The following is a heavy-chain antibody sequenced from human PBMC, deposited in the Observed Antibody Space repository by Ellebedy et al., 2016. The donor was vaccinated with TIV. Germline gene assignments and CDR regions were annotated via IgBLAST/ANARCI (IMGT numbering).Heavy chain of an antibody. V-gene: IGHV3-7*01. J-gene: IGHJ5*02. CDR3: ARARLDWNWFDP. CDR2: IKQDGTGE. D-gene: IGHD3-9*01. CDR1: GFTFSSHW. Sequence: GESLKISXAASGFTFSSHWMTWVRQAPGKGLEWVANIKQDGTGEYYVDSVKGRFTISRDNAKNSLYLQMNSLRAEDTAVYYCARARLDWNWFDPWGQGTLVTVSS.